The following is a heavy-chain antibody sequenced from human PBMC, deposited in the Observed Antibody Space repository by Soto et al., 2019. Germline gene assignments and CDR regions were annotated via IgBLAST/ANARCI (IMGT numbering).Heavy chain of an antibody. Sequence: SETLSLTCTVSGGSISSYYWSWIRQPPGKGLEWIGYIYYSGSTNYNPSLKSRVTISVDTSKNQFSLKLSSVTAADTAVYYCARLETEFLEWLGFDPWGQGTLVTVSS. V-gene: IGHV4-59*01. CDR2: IYYSGST. D-gene: IGHD3-3*01. CDR3: ARLETEFLEWLGFDP. J-gene: IGHJ5*02. CDR1: GGSISSYY.